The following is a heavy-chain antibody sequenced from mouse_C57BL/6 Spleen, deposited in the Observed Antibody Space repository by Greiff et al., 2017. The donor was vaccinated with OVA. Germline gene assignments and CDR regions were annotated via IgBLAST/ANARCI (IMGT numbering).Heavy chain of an antibody. V-gene: IGHV1-64*01. CDR1: GYTFTSYW. Sequence: VQLQQSGAELVKPGASVKLSCKASGYTFTSYWMHWVKQRPGQGLEWIGMIHPNSGSTNYNEKFKSKATLTVDKSSSTAYMQLSSLTSEDSAVYYCARAVGLYYAMDYWGQGTSVTVSS. J-gene: IGHJ4*01. D-gene: IGHD3-3*01. CDR3: ARAVGLYYAMDY. CDR2: IHPNSGST.